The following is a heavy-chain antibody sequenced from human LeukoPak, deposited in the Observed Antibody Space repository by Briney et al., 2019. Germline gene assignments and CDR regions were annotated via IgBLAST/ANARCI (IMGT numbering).Heavy chain of an antibody. CDR1: GFTFSSYA. CDR2: ISYDGSNK. CDR3: ASQRGSGSFYFDY. V-gene: IGHV3-30*04. D-gene: IGHD1-26*01. J-gene: IGHJ4*02. Sequence: GGSLRLSCAASGFTFSSYAMHWVRKAPGKGLEWVAVISYDGSNKYYADSVKGRFTISRDNSKNTLYLQMNSLRAEDTAVYYCASQRGSGSFYFDYWGQGTLVTVSS.